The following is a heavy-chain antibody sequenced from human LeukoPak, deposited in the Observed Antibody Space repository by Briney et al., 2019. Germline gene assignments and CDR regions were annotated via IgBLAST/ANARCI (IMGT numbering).Heavy chain of an antibody. D-gene: IGHD1-1*01. J-gene: IGHJ3*02. V-gene: IGHV3-74*01. CDR1: GITFSNSW. Sequence: GGSLRLSCAASGITFSNSWMHWFRQPPGKGLVWVSRINTDGSSTNYADSVKGRFTISRDNAKNTLYLQMNSLRAEDTAVYYCAGWNAFDIWGQGTMVTVSS. CDR3: AGWNAFDI. CDR2: INTDGSST.